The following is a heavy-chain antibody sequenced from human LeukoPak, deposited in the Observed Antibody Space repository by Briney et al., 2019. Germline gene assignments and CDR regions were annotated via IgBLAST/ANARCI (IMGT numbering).Heavy chain of an antibody. Sequence: ASVKVSCKASGYTFTGYYMHWVRQAPGQGLEWMGWINSNSGGTNYAQKFQGRVTMTRDTSSSTAYMELSRLRSDDTAVYFCARWAYCGGDCYSYDYWGQGTLVTVSS. CDR3: ARWAYCGGDCYSYDY. D-gene: IGHD2-21*02. CDR2: INSNSGGT. V-gene: IGHV1-2*02. CDR1: GYTFTGYY. J-gene: IGHJ4*02.